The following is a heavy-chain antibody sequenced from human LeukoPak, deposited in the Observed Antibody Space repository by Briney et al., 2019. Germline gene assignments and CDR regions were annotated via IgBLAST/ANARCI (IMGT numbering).Heavy chain of an antibody. Sequence: GGSLRLSCAASGFTFSSYSMNWVRQAPGKGLEWVSYISSSSSTIYYADSVKGRFTISRDNAKNSLYLQMNSLRAEDTAVYYCARISGDFDYWGQGTLVTVSS. D-gene: IGHD2-15*01. CDR1: GFTFSSYS. V-gene: IGHV3-48*04. CDR2: ISSSSSTI. J-gene: IGHJ4*02. CDR3: ARISGDFDY.